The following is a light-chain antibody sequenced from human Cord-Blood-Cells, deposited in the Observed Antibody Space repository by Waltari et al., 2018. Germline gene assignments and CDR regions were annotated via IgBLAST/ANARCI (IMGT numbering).Light chain of an antibody. CDR2: EVS. J-gene: IGLJ3*02. CDR3: SSYTSSSTPQRV. Sequence: SALTQSASVSGSPGQSMTIPCTATSSAVDGYNYVSWYQQHTSKAPKLMIYEVSKRRSGGSNLVAGSKSGNTASLTISGLQAEDDADYYCSSYTSSSTPQRVFGVVTKLSVL. CDR1: SSAVDGYNY. V-gene: IGLV2-14*01.